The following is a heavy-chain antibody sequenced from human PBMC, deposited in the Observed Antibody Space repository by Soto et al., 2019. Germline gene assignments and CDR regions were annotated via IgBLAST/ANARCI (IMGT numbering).Heavy chain of an antibody. D-gene: IGHD2-21*02. Sequence: GASVKVSCKASGYTSTSYGISWVRQAPGQGLEWMGWISAYNGNTNYAQKLQGRVTMTTDTSTSTAYMELRSLRSDDTAVYYCARHIVVVTASRGFDPWGQGTLVTVSS. J-gene: IGHJ5*02. CDR1: GYTSTSYG. CDR3: ARHIVVVTASRGFDP. V-gene: IGHV1-18*01. CDR2: ISAYNGNT.